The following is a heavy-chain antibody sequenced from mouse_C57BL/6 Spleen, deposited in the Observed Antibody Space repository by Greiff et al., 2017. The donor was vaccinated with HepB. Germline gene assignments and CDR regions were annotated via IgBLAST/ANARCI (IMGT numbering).Heavy chain of an antibody. D-gene: IGHD1-1*01. Sequence: VQLQQSGPELVKPGASVKISCKASGYAFSSSWMNWVKQRPGKGLEWIGRIYPGDGDTNYNGKFKGKATLTADKSSSTAYMQRSSLTSEDSAVYFCARATVVATHYFDYWGQGTTLTVSS. J-gene: IGHJ2*01. CDR3: ARATVVATHYFDY. V-gene: IGHV1-82*01. CDR1: GYAFSSSW. CDR2: IYPGDGDT.